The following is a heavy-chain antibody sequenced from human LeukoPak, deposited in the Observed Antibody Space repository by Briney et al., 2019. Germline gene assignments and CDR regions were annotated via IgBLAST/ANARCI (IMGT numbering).Heavy chain of an antibody. V-gene: IGHV1-2*02. J-gene: IGHJ4*02. CDR2: INPNSGGT. Sequence: WASVKVSCNASGYTFTGYNIHWVRQAPGQGLEWMGWINPNSGGTKYTQRFQDRVTLTRDTSISTAYMELSRLRSDDTAVYYCARDLMDTSMWEFDSWGQGTLVTVSS. CDR1: GYTFTGYN. CDR3: ARDLMDTSMWEFDS. D-gene: IGHD5-18*01.